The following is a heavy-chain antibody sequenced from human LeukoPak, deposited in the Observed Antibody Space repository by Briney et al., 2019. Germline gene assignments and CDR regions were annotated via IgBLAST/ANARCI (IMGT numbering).Heavy chain of an antibody. Sequence: GESLKISCKGSGYIFSTFWIGWARQMPGKGLEWMGIIYPGDSDTRYSPSFQGQVTISADKSISTAYLQWSSLKASDTAMYYCARRDNDGYFIFDYWGQGTLVTVSS. CDR1: GYIFSTFW. CDR3: ARRDNDGYFIFDY. CDR2: IYPGDSDT. V-gene: IGHV5-51*01. J-gene: IGHJ4*02. D-gene: IGHD3-22*01.